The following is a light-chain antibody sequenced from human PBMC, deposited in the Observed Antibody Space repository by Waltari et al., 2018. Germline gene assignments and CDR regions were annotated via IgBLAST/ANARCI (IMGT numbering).Light chain of an antibody. J-gene: IGKJ1*01. CDR3: QQYHNWWT. CDR2: DAS. CDR1: QSVMNH. V-gene: IGKV3-15*01. Sequence: EIVMTQSPATLSVSSGERATLSCRASQSVMNHVAWYQQKPGQHPRLLMCDASIRATGIPPRFSGSGSGTEFTLTISSLQSEDFAVYYCQQYHNWWTFGQGTKVEIK.